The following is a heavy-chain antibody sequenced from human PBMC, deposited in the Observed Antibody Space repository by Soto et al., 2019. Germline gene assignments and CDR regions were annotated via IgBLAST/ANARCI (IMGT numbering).Heavy chain of an antibody. Sequence: AESLEISSTSSGSRCTSYWSDWVRQMPWKSMEWMGIIYPGDSDTRYSPSFQGQVTISADKSISTAYLPWRRLRASDTAMHYRERPRSGSYRLYYYGMDVWGQGTTATVSS. CDR3: ERPRSGSYRLYYYGMDV. CDR1: GSRCTSYW. D-gene: IGHD3-10*01. V-gene: IGHV5-51*01. CDR2: IYPGDSDT. J-gene: IGHJ6*02.